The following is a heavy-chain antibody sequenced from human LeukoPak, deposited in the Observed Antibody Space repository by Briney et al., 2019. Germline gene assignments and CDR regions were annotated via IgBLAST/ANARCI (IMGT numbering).Heavy chain of an antibody. V-gene: IGHV4-59*01. D-gene: IGHD1-1*01. CDR3: ARENEAARDFDL. CDR2: INYRGNT. J-gene: IGHJ2*01. CDR1: GASISSYY. Sequence: SETLSLTCTVSGASISSYYWGWIRQPPGKGLEWSGYINYRGNTNYNPSLKSRVTISVDTSKKQFSLKLTSVTAADTAVYYCARENEAARDFDLWGRSTLVTVSS.